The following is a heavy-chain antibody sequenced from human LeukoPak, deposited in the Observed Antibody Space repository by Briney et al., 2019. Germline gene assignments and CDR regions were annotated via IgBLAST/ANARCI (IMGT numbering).Heavy chain of an antibody. CDR2: INTDGNIT. J-gene: IGHJ4*02. CDR3: ARELSGSTSRHFDY. CDR1: GFTFSNYW. V-gene: IGHV3-74*01. Sequence: GGSLRLSCAASGFTFSNYWVHWVRQAPGKGPVWVSRINTDGNITTYADSVKGRFSISRGNAKNALYLQMNSLRAEDTAVFYCARELSGSTSRHFDYWGQGTLVTVSS. D-gene: IGHD2-2*01.